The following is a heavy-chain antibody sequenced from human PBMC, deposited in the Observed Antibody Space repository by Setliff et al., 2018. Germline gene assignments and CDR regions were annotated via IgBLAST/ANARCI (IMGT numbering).Heavy chain of an antibody. D-gene: IGHD6-25*01. V-gene: IGHV1-46*01. J-gene: IGHJ4*02. Sequence: ASVKVSCKTSGYSFTSHYMHWVRQAPGQGLEWMGIINPGGLSSSSTQKFEGRVTMTRDTSTSTVYMEMNSLTSDDTAVYYCARAGLAAAGRKGVFDHWGQGTLVTVSS. CDR1: GYSFTSHY. CDR3: ARAGLAAAGRKGVFDH. CDR2: INPGGLSS.